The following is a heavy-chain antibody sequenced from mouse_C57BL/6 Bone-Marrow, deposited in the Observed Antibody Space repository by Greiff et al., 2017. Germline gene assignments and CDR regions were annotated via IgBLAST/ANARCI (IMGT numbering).Heavy chain of an antibody. CDR1: GYTFTGYW. Sequence: VQLQQSGAELVKPGASVKMSCKATGYTFTGYWIEWVKQRPGHGLEWIGEILPGSGSTNSNEKFKGKATFTADTSSNTAYMQLSSLTTEDSAIYYCARWGYAMDYWGQGTSVTVSS. CDR3: ARWGYAMDY. V-gene: IGHV1-9*01. CDR2: ILPGSGST. J-gene: IGHJ4*01.